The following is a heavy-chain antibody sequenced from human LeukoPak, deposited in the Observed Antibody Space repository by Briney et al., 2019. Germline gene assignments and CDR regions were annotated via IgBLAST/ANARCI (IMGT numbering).Heavy chain of an antibody. CDR1: GFTFSNYW. D-gene: IGHD5-12*01. CDR2: INEGGSEK. CDR3: ARYDGYDLRY. V-gene: IGHV3-7*02. J-gene: IGHJ4*02. Sequence: PGGSLRLSCAASGFTFSNYWMSWVRQAPGKGLDWVAKINEGGSEKHHVDSVKGRFTISRDNAKNSLYLQMNGLRVEDTAVYYCARYDGYDLRYWGQGTLVTLSS.